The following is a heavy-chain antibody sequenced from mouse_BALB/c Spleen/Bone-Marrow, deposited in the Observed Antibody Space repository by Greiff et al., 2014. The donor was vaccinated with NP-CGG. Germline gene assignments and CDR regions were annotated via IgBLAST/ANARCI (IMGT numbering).Heavy chain of an antibody. CDR3: ARGTGTYFDV. D-gene: IGHD4-1*01. J-gene: IGHJ1*01. CDR2: ITYDGSN. Sequence: DVHLVESGPGLVKPSQSLSLTCSVTGFSITSGYYWNWIRQFPGNKLEWMDYITYDGSNSYNPSLKNRLSITRDTSKNQFFLKLNSVTPEDTATYYCARGTGTYFDVWGAGTSVTVSS. V-gene: IGHV3-6*02. CDR1: GFSITSGYY.